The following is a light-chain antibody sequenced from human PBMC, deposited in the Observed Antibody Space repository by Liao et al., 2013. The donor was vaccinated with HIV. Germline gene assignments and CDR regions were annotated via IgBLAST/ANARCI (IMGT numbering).Light chain of an antibody. J-gene: IGLJ3*02. CDR3: QAWDSSTGV. CDR1: KLGDRY. Sequence: SYELTQAPSMSVSPGQSATITCSGEKLGDRYVSWYQQKPGQSPVLVIFQDTKRPSGVPGRFSGSNSGNTATLTISGTQAMDEADYYCQAWDSSTGVFGGGTKLTVL. V-gene: IGLV3-1*01. CDR2: QDT.